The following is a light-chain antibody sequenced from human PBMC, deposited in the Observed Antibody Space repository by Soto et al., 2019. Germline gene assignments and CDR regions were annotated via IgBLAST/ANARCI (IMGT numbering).Light chain of an antibody. J-gene: IGLJ2*01. Sequence: QSVLTQPASVSGSPGQSITISCTGTSSVVGGYNYVSWHQQHPGKAPKLMIYDVSNRPSGVSNRFSGSKSGNTASLTISGLQAEDEADYYCSSYTSSSTLGFGGGTKVTVL. CDR3: SSYTSSSTLG. CDR1: SSVVGGYNY. V-gene: IGLV2-14*01. CDR2: DVS.